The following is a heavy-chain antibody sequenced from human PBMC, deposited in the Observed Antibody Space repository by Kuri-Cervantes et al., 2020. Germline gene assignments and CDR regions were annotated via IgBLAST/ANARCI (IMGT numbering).Heavy chain of an antibody. J-gene: IGHJ4*02. CDR2: ITTSSSTI. D-gene: IGHD5-12*01. CDR1: GFTFSSNS. CDR3: AKEADGGYVLAH. V-gene: IGHV3-48*01. Sequence: GGSLRLSCTASGFTFSSNSMNWVRQAPGKGLEWISYITTSSSTIYYADSVKGRFTISRDNSKNTLYLEMNSLRAEDTAVYYCAKEADGGYVLAHWGQGTLVTVSS.